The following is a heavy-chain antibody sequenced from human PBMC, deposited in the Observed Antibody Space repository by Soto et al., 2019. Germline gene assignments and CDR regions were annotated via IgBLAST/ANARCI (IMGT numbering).Heavy chain of an antibody. V-gene: IGHV1-69*01. J-gene: IGHJ3*02. Sequence: QVQLVQSGAEVKKPGSSVKVSCKTSGGTFSNYALSWVRQAPGQGLEWMGAIMPIFGTANYAQKFQGRVTITADESTSTAYMELNSLRSEDTAIYYCARARGSVIYALPDAFNIWGPGTLVTVSS. CDR1: GGTFSNYA. CDR3: ARARGSVIYALPDAFNI. CDR2: IMPIFGTA. D-gene: IGHD2-8*02.